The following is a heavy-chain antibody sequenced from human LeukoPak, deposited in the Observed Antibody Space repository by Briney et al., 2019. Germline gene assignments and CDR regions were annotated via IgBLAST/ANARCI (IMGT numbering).Heavy chain of an antibody. D-gene: IGHD4/OR15-4a*01. CDR1: GGPFSSGGYS. V-gene: IGHV4-30-2*01. J-gene: IGHJ4*02. CDR3: ARMTVSANEYYFDY. Sequence: SETLSLTCAVTGGPFSSGGYSWSWIRQPPGKGLEWIGYITHSGSTYYNLSLKSRVTISGDRSRNQFSLKLSSVTAADTAVYYCARMTVSANEYYFDYWGQGTLVTVSS. CDR2: ITHSGST.